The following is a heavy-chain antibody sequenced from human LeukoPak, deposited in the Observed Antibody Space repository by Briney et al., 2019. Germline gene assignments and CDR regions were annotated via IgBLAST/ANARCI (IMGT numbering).Heavy chain of an antibody. V-gene: IGHV1-24*01. Sequence: ASVKVSCKVSGYNFNELSMHWVRQAPGKGLEWMGGFDPEDGETIYAQKFQGRVTMTEGTSIDTAYMELSSLRSEDTAVYYCASADPRLYTIRYFEYWGQGTLVTVSS. CDR2: FDPEDGET. CDR3: ASADPRLYTIRYFEY. CDR1: GYNFNELS. J-gene: IGHJ4*02. D-gene: IGHD3-16*01.